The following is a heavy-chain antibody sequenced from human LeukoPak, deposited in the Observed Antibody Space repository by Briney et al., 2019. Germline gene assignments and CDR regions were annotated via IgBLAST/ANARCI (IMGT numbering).Heavy chain of an antibody. CDR1: GFTFSSDP. CDR2: IRSDGDD. CDR3: VRDVHWAFDM. Sequence: GGSLRLSCAASGFTFSSDPMNWVRQAPGKGLEWISNIRSDGDDFYADTVKGRFTISRDDAKNSLYLQMNSLKEEDTAVYYCVRDVHWAFDMWGQGTMVTVSS. D-gene: IGHD6-6*01. J-gene: IGHJ3*02. V-gene: IGHV3-48*02.